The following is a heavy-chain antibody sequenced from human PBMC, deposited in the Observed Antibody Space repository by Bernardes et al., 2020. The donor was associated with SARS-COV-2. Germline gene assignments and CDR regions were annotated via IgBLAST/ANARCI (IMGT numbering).Heavy chain of an antibody. Sequence: SETLSLTCTVSNGSISISSYFWAWLRQAPGKGPEWIAHIYYSGPTYYNPSFKSRVTISVATSKNQFSLKLASVTAADTAVYYCARLVGGTYQLDYWGQGTPVTVSS. CDR3: ARLVGGTYQLDY. D-gene: IGHD1-26*01. CDR1: NGSISISSYF. V-gene: IGHV4-39*01. CDR2: IYYSGPT. J-gene: IGHJ4*02.